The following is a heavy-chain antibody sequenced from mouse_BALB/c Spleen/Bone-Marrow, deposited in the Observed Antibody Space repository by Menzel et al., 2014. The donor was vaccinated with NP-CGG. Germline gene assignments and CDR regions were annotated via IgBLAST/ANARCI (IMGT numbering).Heavy chain of an antibody. CDR2: INPSNGGT. Sequence: QVQLQQSGAELVKPGASVKLSCKASGYTFTSYYMYWVKQRPGQGLEWIGEINPSNGGTNFNEKFKSKATLTVDESSSTAYMQLSSLTSEDSAVYYCTRSTMITYLDYWGQGTTLTVSS. J-gene: IGHJ2*01. D-gene: IGHD2-4*01. V-gene: IGHV1S81*02. CDR1: GYTFTSYY. CDR3: TRSTMITYLDY.